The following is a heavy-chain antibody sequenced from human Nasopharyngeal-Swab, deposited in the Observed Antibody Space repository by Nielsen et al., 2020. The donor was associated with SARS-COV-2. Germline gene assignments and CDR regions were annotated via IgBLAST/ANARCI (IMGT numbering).Heavy chain of an antibody. V-gene: IGHV4-39*01. D-gene: IGHD2-2*01. J-gene: IGHJ6*03. Sequence: PGKGLEWIGSIYYSGSTYYNPSLKRRVTISVDTSKNQFSLKLSSVTAADTAVYYCARLVGYCSSTSCYAGVGHYYYYYMDVWGKGTTVTVSS. CDR3: ARLVGYCSSTSCYAGVGHYYYYYMDV. CDR2: IYYSGST.